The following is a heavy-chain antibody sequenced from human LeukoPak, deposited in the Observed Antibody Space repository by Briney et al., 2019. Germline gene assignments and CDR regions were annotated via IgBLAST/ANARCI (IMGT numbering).Heavy chain of an antibody. J-gene: IGHJ4*02. V-gene: IGHV1-18*04. CDR1: GYTFTSHY. CDR3: ATANNWNYALGY. Sequence: ASVKVSCKASGYTFTSHYMHWVRQAPGQGLEWMGWISTGNGNTNSGQKFQGRVTMTTDTSTGTAYMELRSLRSDDTAMYYCATANNWNYALGYWGQGTLVTVSS. CDR2: ISTGNGNT. D-gene: IGHD1-7*01.